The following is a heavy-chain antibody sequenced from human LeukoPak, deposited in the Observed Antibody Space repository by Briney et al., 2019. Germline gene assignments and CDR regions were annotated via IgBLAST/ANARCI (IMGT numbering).Heavy chain of an antibody. V-gene: IGHV3-30-3*01. CDR1: GFTFSSYA. CDR3: ARGSGIAVALTY. J-gene: IGHJ4*02. Sequence: PGGSLRLSCAASGFTFSSYAMHWVRQAPGKGLEWVAVISYDGSNKYYADSVKGRFTISGDNSKNTLYLQMNSLRAEDTAVYYCARGSGIAVALTYWGQGTLVTVSS. D-gene: IGHD6-19*01. CDR2: ISYDGSNK.